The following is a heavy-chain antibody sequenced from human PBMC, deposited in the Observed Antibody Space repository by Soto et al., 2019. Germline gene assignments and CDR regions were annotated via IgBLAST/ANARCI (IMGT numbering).Heavy chain of an antibody. D-gene: IGHD3-22*01. Sequence: QVQLVQSGAEVKKPGSSVKVSCKASGGTFSSYAISWVRQAPGQGLEWMGGTIPIFGTANYAQKFQGRVTITADESTSTAYMELSSLRSEDTAVYYCARASVGGYDSRGPGYFDLWGRGTLVTVSS. J-gene: IGHJ2*01. CDR2: TIPIFGTA. CDR3: ARASVGGYDSRGPGYFDL. V-gene: IGHV1-69*01. CDR1: GGTFSSYA.